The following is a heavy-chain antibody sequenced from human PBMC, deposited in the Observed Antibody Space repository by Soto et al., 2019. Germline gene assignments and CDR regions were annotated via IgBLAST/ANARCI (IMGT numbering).Heavy chain of an antibody. V-gene: IGHV1-69*01. CDR2: IVRLFGTA. Sequence: QVQLVQSGAEVKKPGSSVKFSCKASGGTLNNFAVSWGRQAPGQGLAWMGGIVRLFGTAKYAKKFQGRVTITSDESTRTAYMELRNLRSEDTAIYYCAISGNSRVYFDLWGRCTLVTVSS. J-gene: IGHJ2*01. D-gene: IGHD1-26*01. CDR3: AISGNSRVYFDL. CDR1: GGTLNNFA.